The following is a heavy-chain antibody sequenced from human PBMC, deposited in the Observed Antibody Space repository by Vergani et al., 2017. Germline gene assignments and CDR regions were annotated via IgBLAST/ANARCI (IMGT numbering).Heavy chain of an antibody. D-gene: IGHD3-10*01. Sequence: EVQLVESGGGLVKPGGSLRLSCAASGFPFSSYSMNWVRQAPGKGLEWVSSISSSSSYIYYADSVKSRFTISRDNAKNSLYLQMNSLRAEDTAVYCCARDARITMVRGAEFYGAFDIWGQGTMVTVSS. CDR2: ISSSSSYI. J-gene: IGHJ3*02. CDR3: ARDARITMVRGAEFYGAFDI. CDR1: GFPFSSYS. V-gene: IGHV3-21*01.